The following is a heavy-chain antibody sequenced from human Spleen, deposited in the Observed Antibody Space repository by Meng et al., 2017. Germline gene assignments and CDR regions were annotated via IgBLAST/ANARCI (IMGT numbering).Heavy chain of an antibody. CDR2: INHSGST. D-gene: IGHD5-24*01. J-gene: IGHJ5*02. Sequence: SETLSLTCAVYGGSFSDNYWNWIRQTPGKGLEWIGEINHSGSTNYNPSLKGRVTISLDTSKNQFFLKLTSVTAADTAVYYCARGSRWLQLRVDPWGQVTQVTVSS. CDR3: ARGSRWLQLRVDP. CDR1: GGSFSDNY. V-gene: IGHV4-34*01.